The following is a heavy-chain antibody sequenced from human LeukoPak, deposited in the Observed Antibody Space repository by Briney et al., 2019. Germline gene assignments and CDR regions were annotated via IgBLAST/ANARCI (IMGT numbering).Heavy chain of an antibody. Sequence: SETLSLTCTVSGGSISSSSYYWGWIRQPPGKGLEWIAYMFDSESTKDNPSLKSRITLSADTSKNQFSLRLSSVTAADTAVYYCATIKRGSIYGYFDFWGQGILVTVSS. D-gene: IGHD5-18*01. CDR3: ATIKRGSIYGYFDF. V-gene: IGHV4-61*05. CDR1: GGSISSSSYY. CDR2: MFDSEST. J-gene: IGHJ4*02.